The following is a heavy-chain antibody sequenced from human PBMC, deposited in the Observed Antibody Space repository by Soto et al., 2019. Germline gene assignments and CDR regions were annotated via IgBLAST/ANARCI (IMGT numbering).Heavy chain of an antibody. CDR2: IYYSGST. D-gene: IGHD5-18*01. CDR1: GGSVSSGSYY. CDR3: VRAGTAMVTIFDY. V-gene: IGHV4-61*01. J-gene: IGHJ4*02. Sequence: SETLSLTCTVSGGSVSSGSYYWSWIRQPPGKGLEWIGYIYYSGSTNYNPSLKSRVTISVDTSKNQFSLKLSSVTAADTAVYYCVRAGTAMVTIFDYWGQGTLVTVSS.